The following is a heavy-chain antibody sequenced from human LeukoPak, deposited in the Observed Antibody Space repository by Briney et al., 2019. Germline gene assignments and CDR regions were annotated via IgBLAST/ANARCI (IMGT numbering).Heavy chain of an antibody. Sequence: ASVKVSCKASGYTFTSYGISWVRQAPGQGLEWMGWISAYNGNTNYAQKFQGRVTMTSDTSTNTVYMELSSLRSEDTAVYYCARVPYDSSGYYYFDFWGQGTLVTVSS. J-gene: IGHJ4*02. V-gene: IGHV1-18*01. CDR1: GYTFTSYG. CDR3: ARVPYDSSGYYYFDF. D-gene: IGHD3-22*01. CDR2: ISAYNGNT.